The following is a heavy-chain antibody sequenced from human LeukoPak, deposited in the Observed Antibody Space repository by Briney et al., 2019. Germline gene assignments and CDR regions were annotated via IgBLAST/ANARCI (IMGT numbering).Heavy chain of an antibody. Sequence: SETLSLTCTVSGGSISSYYWSWIRQPAGKGLEWIGHIYTSVNTNYNPSLKSRVTMSVDTSKNQFSLKLSSVTAADTAVYYCASTYYYGSGSYFQHWGQGTLVTVSS. CDR1: GGSISSYY. CDR3: ASTYYYGSGSYFQH. J-gene: IGHJ1*01. CDR2: IYTSVNT. D-gene: IGHD3-10*01. V-gene: IGHV4-4*07.